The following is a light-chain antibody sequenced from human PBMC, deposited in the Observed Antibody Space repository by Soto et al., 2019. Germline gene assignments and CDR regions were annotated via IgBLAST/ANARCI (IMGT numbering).Light chain of an antibody. CDR1: QSINSW. CDR3: QQYTSYYWT. CDR2: DAS. V-gene: IGKV1-5*01. J-gene: IGKJ1*01. Sequence: DIQMSQSPSTLSASVGDRVTITCRASQSINSWLAWYQQKPGKAPQILIYDASTLKSGVPSRFSASGSGTAFSLIISSLQPDDFATYYCQQYTSYYWTFGQGTKVEI.